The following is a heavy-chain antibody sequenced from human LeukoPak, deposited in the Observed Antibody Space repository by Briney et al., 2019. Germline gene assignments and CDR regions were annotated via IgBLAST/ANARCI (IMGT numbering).Heavy chain of an antibody. CDR3: ARDRVVATIDEIDYYYYYGMDV. D-gene: IGHD5-12*01. Sequence: PSGTLSLTCAVSGGSISSSNWWSWVRPPPGKGLEWIGEIYHSGSTNYNPSLKSRVTISVDKSKTQFSLKLSSVTAADTAVYYCARDRVVATIDEIDYYYYYGMDVWGKGTTVTVSS. CDR2: IYHSGST. J-gene: IGHJ6*04. CDR1: GGSISSSNW. V-gene: IGHV4-4*02.